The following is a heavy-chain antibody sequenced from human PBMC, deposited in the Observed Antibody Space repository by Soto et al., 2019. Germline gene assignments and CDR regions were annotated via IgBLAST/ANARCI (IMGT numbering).Heavy chain of an antibody. J-gene: IGHJ4*02. Sequence: ASVQVSCKASGYTFTGYYMHWVRQAPGQGLEWMGWINPNSGGTNYAQKFQGRVTMTRDTSISTAYMELSRLRSDDTAVYYCARDQSAIYYDILTGYPDYWGQGTLVTVSS. CDR2: INPNSGGT. V-gene: IGHV1-2*02. CDR3: ARDQSAIYYDILTGYPDY. D-gene: IGHD3-9*01. CDR1: GYTFTGYY.